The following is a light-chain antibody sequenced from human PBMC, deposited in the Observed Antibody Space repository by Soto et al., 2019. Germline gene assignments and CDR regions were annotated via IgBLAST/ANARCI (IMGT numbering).Light chain of an antibody. CDR1: QSISDND. V-gene: IGKV3-20*01. CDR3: QQYNNWPPIT. J-gene: IGKJ5*01. Sequence: EIVLTQSPGTLSLSPGERATLSCRASQSISDNDLAWYQQKPGQAPRLLIYSVSSRATGFPNRFSGSGSGTDFTLTISSLQSEDFAVYYCQQYNNWPPITFGQGTRLEIK. CDR2: SVS.